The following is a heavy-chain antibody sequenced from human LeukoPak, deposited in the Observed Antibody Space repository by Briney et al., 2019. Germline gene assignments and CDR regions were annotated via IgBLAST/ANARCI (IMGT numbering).Heavy chain of an antibody. CDR3: ATQQLVRFVLRFQH. Sequence: ASVKVSCKASGYTLISYSISWVRQAPGQGLEWMGWISAYNGHTNYAQKLQGRVTMTTDTSTSTAYMELSSLRSEDTAVYYCATQQLVRFVLRFQHWGQGTLVTVSS. CDR1: GYTLISYS. V-gene: IGHV1-18*01. D-gene: IGHD6-13*01. CDR2: ISAYNGHT. J-gene: IGHJ1*01.